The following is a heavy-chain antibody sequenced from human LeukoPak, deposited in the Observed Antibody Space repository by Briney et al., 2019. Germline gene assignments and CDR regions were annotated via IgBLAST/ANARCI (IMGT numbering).Heavy chain of an antibody. CDR2: ISGSGGST. Sequence: GGSLRLSCATSGFTFSSYAMSWVRQAPGKGLEWVSAISGSGGSTYYADSVKGRFTISRDNSKNTLYLQMNSLRAEDTAVYYCAKSEKQLVLSGISYWGQGTLVTVSS. D-gene: IGHD6-13*01. CDR1: GFTFSSYA. V-gene: IGHV3-23*01. CDR3: AKSEKQLVLSGISY. J-gene: IGHJ4*02.